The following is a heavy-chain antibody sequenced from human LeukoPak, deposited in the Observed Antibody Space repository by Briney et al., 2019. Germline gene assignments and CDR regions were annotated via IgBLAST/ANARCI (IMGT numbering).Heavy chain of an antibody. D-gene: IGHD2-15*01. Sequence: SETLSLTCTVSGGSISSSSYYWGWIRQPPGKGLEWIGSIYYSGSTYYNPSLKSRVTISVDTSKNQFSLKLSSVTAADTAVYYCARRKGYCSGGSCPPPGYYYYYGMDVWGQGTTATVSS. CDR3: ARRKGYCSGGSCPPPGYYYYYGMDV. CDR1: GGSISSSSYY. J-gene: IGHJ6*02. V-gene: IGHV4-39*01. CDR2: IYYSGST.